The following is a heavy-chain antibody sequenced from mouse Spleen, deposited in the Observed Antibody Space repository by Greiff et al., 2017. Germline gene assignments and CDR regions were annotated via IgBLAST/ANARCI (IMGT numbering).Heavy chain of an antibody. CDR2: IDPETGGT. CDR3: TRGRDGYSDY. D-gene: IGHD2-3*01. CDR1: GYTFTDYE. V-gene: IGHV1-15*01. Sequence: VQLQQSGAELVRPGASVTLSCKASGYTFTDYEMHWVKQTPVHGLEWIGAIDPETGGTAYNQKFKGKAILTADKSSSTAYMELRSLTSEDSAVYYCTRGRDGYSDYWGQGTTLTVSS. J-gene: IGHJ2*01.